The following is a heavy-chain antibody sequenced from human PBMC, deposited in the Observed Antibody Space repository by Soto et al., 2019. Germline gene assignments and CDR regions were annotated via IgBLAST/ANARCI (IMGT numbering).Heavy chain of an antibody. D-gene: IGHD3-9*01. Sequence: ASVKVSCKASGYTFTSYGISWVRQAPGQGLEWMGWISVYNGNTNYAQKLQGRVTMTTDTSTSTAYMELRSLRSDDTAVYYCARGGYDILTGYFRGWFDPWGQGTLVTVSS. CDR1: GYTFTSYG. V-gene: IGHV1-18*01. J-gene: IGHJ5*02. CDR3: ARGGYDILTGYFRGWFDP. CDR2: ISVYNGNT.